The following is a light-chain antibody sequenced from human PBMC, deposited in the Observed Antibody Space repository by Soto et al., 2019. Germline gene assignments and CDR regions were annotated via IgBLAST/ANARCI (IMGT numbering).Light chain of an antibody. V-gene: IGLV1-44*01. CDR1: SSNIGTNT. J-gene: IGLJ6*01. CDR2: SSN. CDR3: AAWDGSLNVVL. Sequence: QSALTQPPSASGTPGQRVTISCSGSSSNIGTNTVNWYQQFPRSAPKLLMYSSNQRPSGVPDRFSGSKSGTSASLAISGLQSEDEADYYCAAWDGSLNVVLFGRGTKVTVL.